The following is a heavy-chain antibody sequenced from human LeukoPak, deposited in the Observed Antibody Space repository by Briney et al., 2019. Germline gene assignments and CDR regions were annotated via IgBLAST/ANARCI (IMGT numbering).Heavy chain of an antibody. CDR2: ISSSSTYI. D-gene: IGHD6-19*01. CDR3: ATERGIAVANNDY. Sequence: GGSLRLSCAASGFTFSSYSMNWVRQAPGKGLEWVSSISSSSTYIYYAGSVKGRFTISRDNAKNSLSLQMNSLSAEDTAVYYCATERGIAVANNDYWGQGTLVTVSS. V-gene: IGHV3-21*04. CDR1: GFTFSSYS. J-gene: IGHJ4*02.